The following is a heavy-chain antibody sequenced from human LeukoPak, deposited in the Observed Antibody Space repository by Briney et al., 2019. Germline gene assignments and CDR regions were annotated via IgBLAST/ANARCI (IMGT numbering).Heavy chain of an antibody. CDR3: ARSPQGKRSSYFDY. CDR2: ISSSSSTI. Sequence: GGSLRLSCAASGFTFSSYSMNWVRQAPGKGLEWVSYISSSSSTIYYADSVKGRFTISRDNAKNSLYLQMNSLRAEDTAVYYCARSPQGKRSSYFDYWGQGTLVTVSS. J-gene: IGHJ4*02. CDR1: GFTFSSYS. V-gene: IGHV3-48*04. D-gene: IGHD3-10*01.